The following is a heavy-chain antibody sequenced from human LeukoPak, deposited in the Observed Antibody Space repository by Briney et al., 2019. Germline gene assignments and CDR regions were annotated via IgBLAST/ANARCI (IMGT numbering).Heavy chain of an antibody. V-gene: IGHV3-23*01. Sequence: PGGSLRLSCAASGFTFSSYAMSWVRQAPGKGLEWVSAISGSGGSTYYADSVKGRFTISRDNAKNSLYLQMNSLRAEDTAVYYCARIYSSSWHTDAFDIWGQGTMVTVSS. CDR3: ARIYSSSWHTDAFDI. J-gene: IGHJ3*02. CDR1: GFTFSSYA. D-gene: IGHD6-13*01. CDR2: ISGSGGST.